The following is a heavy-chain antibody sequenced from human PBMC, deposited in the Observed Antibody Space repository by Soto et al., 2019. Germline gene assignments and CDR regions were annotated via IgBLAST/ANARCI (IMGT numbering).Heavy chain of an antibody. V-gene: IGHV3-30*18. J-gene: IGHJ4*02. CDR2: ISYDGSNK. D-gene: IGHD3-16*02. Sequence: VQLVESGGGVVQPGRSLRLSCAASGFTFSSYGMHWVRQAPGKGLEWVAVISYDGSNKYYADSVKGRFTISRDNSKNTLYLQMNSLRAEDTAVYYCAKDHQRYDYVWGSYRSGFDYWGQGTLVTVSS. CDR1: GFTFSSYG. CDR3: AKDHQRYDYVWGSYRSGFDY.